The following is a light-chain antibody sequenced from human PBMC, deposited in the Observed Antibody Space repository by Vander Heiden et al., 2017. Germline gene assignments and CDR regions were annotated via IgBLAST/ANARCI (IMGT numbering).Light chain of an antibody. CDR3: QTWGTGIHVV. CDR1: SGHSTYD. Sequence: QLVLTQSPSASASLGASVTPTCTMSSGHSTYDLAWHQQQPEKGPRYLMRLNSDGSHNKGDGIPDRFSGSSSGAERHLTISSLQSEDEADYYCQTWGTGIHVVFGGGTKLTVL. J-gene: IGLJ2*01. CDR2: LNSDGSH. V-gene: IGLV4-69*01.